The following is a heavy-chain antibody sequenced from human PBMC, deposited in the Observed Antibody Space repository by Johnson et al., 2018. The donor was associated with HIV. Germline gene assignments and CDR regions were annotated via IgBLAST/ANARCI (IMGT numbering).Heavy chain of an antibody. J-gene: IGHJ3*02. CDR3: VCLRVSLSAFDM. CDR2: INEDGTGK. D-gene: IGHD2-21*01. Sequence: MLLVESGGGLIQPGGSLRLSCAASGFTVSINYMSWVRQAPGKGLEWVATINEDGTGKNHVDSVKGRFTISRDNAKNSLYLQMNSLRAEDTAVYYCVCLRVSLSAFDMWGQGTMLTVAS. V-gene: IGHV3-7*02. CDR1: GFTVSINY.